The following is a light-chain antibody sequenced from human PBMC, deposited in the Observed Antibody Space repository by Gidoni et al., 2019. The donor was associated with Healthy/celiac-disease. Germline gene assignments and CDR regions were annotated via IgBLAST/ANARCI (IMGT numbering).Light chain of an antibody. CDR2: AAS. CDR3: QQSYSTLT. Sequence: DIQMTQSPSSLSASVGDRVTITCRASQSISSYLNWYQQKPGKAPKLLIYAASSLQSGVPSSFSGSGSGTDFTLTISSLQPEDFATYYCQQSYSTLTFGPXTKVDIK. V-gene: IGKV1-39*01. J-gene: IGKJ3*01. CDR1: QSISSY.